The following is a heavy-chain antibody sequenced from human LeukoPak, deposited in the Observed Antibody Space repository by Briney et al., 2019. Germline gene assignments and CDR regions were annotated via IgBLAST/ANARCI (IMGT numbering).Heavy chain of an antibody. CDR2: ISGRGGST. CDR3: AKGRCSGGSCYRGDYYGMDV. V-gene: IGHV3-23*01. J-gene: IGHJ6*02. D-gene: IGHD2-15*01. CDR1: GFTFSSYA. Sequence: GGSLRLSCAASGFTFSSYAMSWVRQAPGKGLEWVSAISGRGGSTYYADSVKGRFTISRDNSKNTLYLQMNSLRAEDTAVYYCAKGRCSGGSCYRGDYYGMDVWGQGTTVTVSS.